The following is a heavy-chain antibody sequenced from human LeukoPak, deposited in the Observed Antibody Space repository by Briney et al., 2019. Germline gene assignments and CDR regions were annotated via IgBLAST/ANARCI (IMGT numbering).Heavy chain of an antibody. D-gene: IGHD6-13*01. CDR2: IYSGGST. J-gene: IGHJ4*02. CDR3: ARDIGSSAGFDY. Sequence: GGSLRLSCAASGISVSSNYMSWVRQAPGKGLEWVLVIYSGGSTYYADSVKGRFTISRDNSKNTVYLQMNSLRAEDTAVYYCARDIGSSAGFDYWGQGTLVTASS. CDR1: GISVSSNY. V-gene: IGHV3-66*01.